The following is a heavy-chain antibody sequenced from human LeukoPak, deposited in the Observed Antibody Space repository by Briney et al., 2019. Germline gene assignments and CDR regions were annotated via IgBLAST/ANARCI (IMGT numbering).Heavy chain of an antibody. CDR3: TRAPVVLWFATLNSYGMDI. CDR2: FSAGIGDT. Sequence: RWASVKVSSTASGYTFTGYAMPWVRGAPGHRREGMGWFSAGIGDTTYSQKFQGRVTITRDTSASTAYMERSSPRCEETAGHCCTRAPVVLWFATLNSYGMDIWGQGATVTVSS. D-gene: IGHD3-10*01. V-gene: IGHV1-3*01. CDR1: GYTFTGYA. J-gene: IGHJ6*02.